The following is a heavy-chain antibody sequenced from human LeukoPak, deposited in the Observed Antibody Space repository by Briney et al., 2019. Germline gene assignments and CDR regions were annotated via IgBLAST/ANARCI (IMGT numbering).Heavy chain of an antibody. J-gene: IGHJ4*02. Sequence: PGESLKISCKASGYTFTNYWIGWVRHTHGKGLEWMGIIHPGDSDTRYRTSFQGQVTMSVDESTSTAYLHWTSLKASDTAIYYCARHAGYCTGGKCYSFYYFDYWGQGTLVTVSS. CDR1: GYTFTNYW. CDR2: IHPGDSDT. D-gene: IGHD2-15*01. V-gene: IGHV5-51*01. CDR3: ARHAGYCTGGKCYSFYYFDY.